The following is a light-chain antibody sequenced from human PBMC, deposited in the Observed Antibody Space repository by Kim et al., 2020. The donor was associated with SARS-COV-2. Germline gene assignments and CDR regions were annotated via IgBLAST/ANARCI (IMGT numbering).Light chain of an antibody. J-gene: IGKJ1*01. Sequence: SGSPGERATLYCRASQSVSSNLAWYQQKPGQAPRLLIYGASTRATGIPARFSGSGSGTEFTLTISSLQSEDFAVYYCQQYNNWRTFGQGTKVDIK. CDR2: GAS. V-gene: IGKV3-15*01. CDR1: QSVSSN. CDR3: QQYNNWRT.